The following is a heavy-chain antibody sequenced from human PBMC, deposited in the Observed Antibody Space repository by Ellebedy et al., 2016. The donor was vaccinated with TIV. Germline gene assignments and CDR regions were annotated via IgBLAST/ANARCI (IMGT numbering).Heavy chain of an antibody. V-gene: IGHV3-30*03. D-gene: IGHD6-6*01. CDR2: ISYDGSNK. CDR1: GFTFSSYG. J-gene: IGHJ6*03. Sequence: GESLKISXAASGFTFSSYGMHWVRQAPGKGLEWVAVISYDGSNKYYADSVKGRFTISRDNSKNTLYLQMNSLRAEDTVVYYCHSSSSDDYYYMDVWGKGTTVTVSS. CDR3: HSSSSDDYYYMDV.